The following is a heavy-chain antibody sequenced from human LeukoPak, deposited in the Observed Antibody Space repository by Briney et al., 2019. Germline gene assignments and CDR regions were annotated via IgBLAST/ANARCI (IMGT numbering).Heavy chain of an antibody. D-gene: IGHD6-19*01. Sequence: SETLSLTCTVSGGSISSSSYYWGWIRQPPGKGLEWIGSIYYSGSTYYNPSLKSGVTISVDTSKNQFSLKLSSVTAADTAVYYCARHSGDSSGWYYYYYYYGMDVWGQGTTVTVSS. CDR2: IYYSGST. J-gene: IGHJ6*02. CDR1: GGSISSSSYY. CDR3: ARHSGDSSGWYYYYYYYGMDV. V-gene: IGHV4-39*01.